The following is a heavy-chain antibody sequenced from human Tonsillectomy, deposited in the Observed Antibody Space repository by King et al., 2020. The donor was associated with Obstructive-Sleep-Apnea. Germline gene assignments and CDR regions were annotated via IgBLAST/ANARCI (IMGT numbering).Heavy chain of an antibody. J-gene: IGHJ6*02. D-gene: IGHD2-15*01. CDR1: GFTFSSYA. Sequence: VQLVESGGGLVQPGGSLRLSCAASGFTFSSYAMSWVRQAPGKGLEWVSQIRGTGGSTYYEDSVQGRFLISWDNSKNTLYLQMNSLRAEDTAIYYCAKQKSYCSGGSCYPSGMDVWGQGTTVTVSS. CDR2: IRGTGGST. V-gene: IGHV3-23*04. CDR3: AKQKSYCSGGSCYPSGMDV.